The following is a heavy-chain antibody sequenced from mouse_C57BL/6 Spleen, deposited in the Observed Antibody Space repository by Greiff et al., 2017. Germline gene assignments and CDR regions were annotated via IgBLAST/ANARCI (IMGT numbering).Heavy chain of an antibody. CDR1: TTYP. V-gene: IGHV1-47*01. Sequence: QVQLQQSGAELVKPGASVTMSFTTYPIEWMKQNHGKSLEWIGNFHPYNDDTKYNEKFKGKATLTVEKSSSTVYLELSRLTSVDSAVYYCARRYDYDWYFDVWGTGTTVTVSS. J-gene: IGHJ1*03. CDR3: ARRYDYDWYFDV. CDR2: FHPYNDDT. D-gene: IGHD2-4*01.